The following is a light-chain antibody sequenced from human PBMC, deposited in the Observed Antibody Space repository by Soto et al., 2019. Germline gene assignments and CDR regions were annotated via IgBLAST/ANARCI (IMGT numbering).Light chain of an antibody. Sequence: VVLTQSPGTLSVSPGERATLSCRASQSVSSNYLAWYRQKPGQAPSLRIYGASSRATGIPDRFSGSGSGTDFTLTITRLEPEDSAVYYCQHYGTSHAFGQGTKVEIK. CDR3: QHYGTSHA. V-gene: IGKV3-20*01. CDR2: GAS. J-gene: IGKJ1*01. CDR1: QSVSSNY.